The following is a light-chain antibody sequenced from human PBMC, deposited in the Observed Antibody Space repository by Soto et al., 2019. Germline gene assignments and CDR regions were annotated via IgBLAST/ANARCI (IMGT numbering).Light chain of an antibody. CDR1: SSDVGGSNG. V-gene: IGLV2-18*02. CDR3: SSYTXSSTYV. CDR2: DVS. J-gene: IGLJ1*01. Sequence: QSALTQPPSVSGSPGQSVAISCTGTSSDVGGSNGVSWYQQPPGTAPKLIIYDVSNRPSGVPDRFSGSKSGNTASLIISGLQADDEGDYYCSSYTXSSTYVFLTGTKGTV.